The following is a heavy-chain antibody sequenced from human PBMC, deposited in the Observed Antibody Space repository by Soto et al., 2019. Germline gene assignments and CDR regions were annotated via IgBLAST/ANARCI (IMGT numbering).Heavy chain of an antibody. CDR1: GYTFTSYG. V-gene: IGHV1-18*01. J-gene: IGHJ4*02. D-gene: IGHD3-9*01. CDR2: ISAYNGNT. Sequence: ASVKVSCEASGYTFTSYGISWVRQAPGQGLEWMGWISAYNGNTNYAQKLQGRVTMTTDTSTSTAYMELRSLRSDDTAVYYCARDLGYFDGLLLDYWGQGTLVTVSS. CDR3: ARDLGYFDGLLLDY.